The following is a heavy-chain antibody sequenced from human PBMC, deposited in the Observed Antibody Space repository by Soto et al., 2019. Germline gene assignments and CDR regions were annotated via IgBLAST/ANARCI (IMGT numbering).Heavy chain of an antibody. Sequence: QVQLVQSGAEVKKPGASVKVSCKASGYTFTSYAIHWVRQAPGQRLEWMGWINAGNGNTKYSQKFQGRVTITRDTSASTAYMELSSLRAEDTGVYYCARPPPRYCSGGSCIFDYWGQGTLVTVSS. CDR1: GYTFTSYA. CDR2: INAGNGNT. CDR3: ARPPPRYCSGGSCIFDY. J-gene: IGHJ4*02. D-gene: IGHD2-15*01. V-gene: IGHV1-3*01.